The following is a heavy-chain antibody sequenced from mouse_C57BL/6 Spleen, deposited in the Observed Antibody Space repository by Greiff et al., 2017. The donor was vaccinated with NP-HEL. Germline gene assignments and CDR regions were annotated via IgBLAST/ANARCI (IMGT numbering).Heavy chain of an antibody. J-gene: IGHJ4*01. CDR3: ARERGTQATYAMDY. D-gene: IGHD3-2*02. V-gene: IGHV1-39*01. Sequence: EVKLMESGPELVKPGASVKISCKASGYSFTDYNMNWVKQSNGKSLEWIGVINPNYGTTSYNQKFKGKATLTVDQSSSTAYMQLNSLTSEDSAVYYCARERGTQATYAMDYWGQGTSVTVSS. CDR1: GYSFTDYN. CDR2: INPNYGTT.